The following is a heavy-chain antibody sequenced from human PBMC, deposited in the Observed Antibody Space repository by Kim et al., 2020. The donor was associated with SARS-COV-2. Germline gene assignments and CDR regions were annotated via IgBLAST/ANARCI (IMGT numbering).Heavy chain of an antibody. CDR1: GFTFSSYG. Sequence: GGSLRLSCAASGFTFSSYGMHWVRQAPGKGLEWVAVIWYDGSNKYYADSVKGRFTISRDNSKNTLYLQMNSLRAEDTAVYYCAIPSYDSSGYYSFVLSYWGQGTLVTVSS. J-gene: IGHJ4*02. V-gene: IGHV3-33*01. CDR2: IWYDGSNK. D-gene: IGHD3-22*01. CDR3: AIPSYDSSGYYSFVLSY.